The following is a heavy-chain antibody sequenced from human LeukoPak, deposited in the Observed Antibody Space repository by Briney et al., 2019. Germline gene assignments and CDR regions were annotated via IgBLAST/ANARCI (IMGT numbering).Heavy chain of an antibody. J-gene: IGHJ4*02. CDR2: IKQDGSEK. Sequence: GGSLRLSCAASGLTLNRYWMSWVRQAPGKGLEWVAKIKQDGSEKYYVDSVKGRFTISRDNAENSLYLQMNSLRVEDTAVYYCAREGGGYSYDYWGQGTLVTVSS. CDR1: GLTLNRYW. D-gene: IGHD5-18*01. V-gene: IGHV3-7*01. CDR3: AREGGGYSYDY.